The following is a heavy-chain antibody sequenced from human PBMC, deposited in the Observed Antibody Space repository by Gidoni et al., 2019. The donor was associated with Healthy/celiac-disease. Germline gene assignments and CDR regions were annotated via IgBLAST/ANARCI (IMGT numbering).Heavy chain of an antibody. J-gene: IGHJ4*02. Sequence: EVQLVESGGGLVKPGGSLRLSCAASGFTFSNAWMSWVRQAPGKGLEWVGRIKSKTDGGTTDYAAPVKGRFTISRDDSKNTLYLQMNSLKTEDTAVYYCTTRGSIFGGALWCYWGQGTLVTVSS. V-gene: IGHV3-15*01. D-gene: IGHD3-3*01. CDR3: TTRGSIFGGALWCY. CDR1: GFTFSNAW. CDR2: IKSKTDGGTT.